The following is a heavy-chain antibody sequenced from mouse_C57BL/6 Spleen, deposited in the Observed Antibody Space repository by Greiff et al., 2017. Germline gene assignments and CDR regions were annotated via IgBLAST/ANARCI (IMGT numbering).Heavy chain of an antibody. CDR3: GVLNATVY. CDR2: IYPSDSDT. CDR1: GYTFTSYW. Sequence: QVQLQQSGAELVKPGASVKVSCKASGYTFTSYWMHWVKQRPGHGLEWIGRIYPSDSDTNYNQKFKGKATLTADTSSSTAYMQLSSLTSEDTAVGYYGVLNATVYWGQGTSVTVSS. V-gene: IGHV1-74*01. J-gene: IGHJ4*01.